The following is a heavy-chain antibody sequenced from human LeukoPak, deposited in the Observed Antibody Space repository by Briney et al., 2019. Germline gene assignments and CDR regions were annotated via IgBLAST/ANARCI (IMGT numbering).Heavy chain of an antibody. CDR1: GFTFTSYP. CDR2: ISNSKRISD. CDR3: VKRRDAYPIRGTFDS. V-gene: IGHV3-23*01. Sequence: GGSLRLSCAASGFTFTSYPMSWVRQAPGKGLEWVSGISNSKRISDYYADSVKGRFTISSDNSNNTLYQQMNSLRAEDTAVYYCVKRRDAYPIRGTFDSWLQGALVTV. D-gene: IGHD5-24*01. J-gene: IGHJ4*02.